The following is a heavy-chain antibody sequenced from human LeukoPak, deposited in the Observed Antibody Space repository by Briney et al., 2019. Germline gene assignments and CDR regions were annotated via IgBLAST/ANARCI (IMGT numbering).Heavy chain of an antibody. Sequence: GGSLGLSCAAPGFTFSNYWMHWVRQAPGKGLVWVSRINSDGSSTTSADSVKGRFTISRDNAKNTLYLQMNSLRAEDTAVYYCAKGGATVIDYWGQGTLVTVSS. CDR3: AKGGATVIDY. J-gene: IGHJ4*02. CDR1: GFTFSNYW. V-gene: IGHV3-74*01. CDR2: INSDGSST. D-gene: IGHD4-17*01.